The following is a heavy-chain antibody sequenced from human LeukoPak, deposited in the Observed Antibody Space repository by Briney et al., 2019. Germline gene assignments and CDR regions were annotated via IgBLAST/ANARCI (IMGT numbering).Heavy chain of an antibody. D-gene: IGHD6-6*01. J-gene: IGHJ6*03. CDR2: FIPIFGTA. Sequence: ASVKVSCKASGGTFSSYAISWVRQAPGQGLEWMGGFIPIFGTANYAQKFQGRVTITADESTSTAYMELSSLRPEDTAVYYCARAPSSSSIHSYYYYYMDVWGKGTTVTVSS. CDR3: ARAPSSSSIHSYYYYYMDV. CDR1: GGTFSSYA. V-gene: IGHV1-69*01.